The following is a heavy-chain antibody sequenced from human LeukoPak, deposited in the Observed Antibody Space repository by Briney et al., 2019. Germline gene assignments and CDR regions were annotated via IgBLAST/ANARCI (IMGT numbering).Heavy chain of an antibody. CDR2: IYPGDSAT. J-gene: IGHJ6*02. V-gene: IGHV5-51*01. CDR1: GYRFTTYW. CDR3: ARQGCSGGSCYPPTYYYGMDV. D-gene: IGHD2-15*01. Sequence: GESLKISCKGSGYRFTTYWIGWVRQMPGKGLEWMGIIYPGDSATRYSPSFQGPVTISADRSISTAYLQWSSLKASDTAIYYCARQGCSGGSCYPPTYYYGMDVWGHGTTVTVSS.